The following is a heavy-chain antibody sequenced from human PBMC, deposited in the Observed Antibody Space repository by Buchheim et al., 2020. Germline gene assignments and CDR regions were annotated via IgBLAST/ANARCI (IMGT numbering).Heavy chain of an antibody. CDR3: ARDRRYCSSTSCYLHYGMDV. CDR1: GFTFSSYA. V-gene: IGHV3-30*04. J-gene: IGHJ6*02. CDR2: ISYDGRNK. Sequence: QVQLVESGGGVVQPGRSLRLSCVASGFTFSSYAMHWVRQAPGKGLGWVAVISYDGRNKDYADSVKGRFTISRDNSKNTLYLQMNSLRAAETAGYYCARDRRYCSSTSCYLHYGMDVWGQGST. D-gene: IGHD2-2*01.